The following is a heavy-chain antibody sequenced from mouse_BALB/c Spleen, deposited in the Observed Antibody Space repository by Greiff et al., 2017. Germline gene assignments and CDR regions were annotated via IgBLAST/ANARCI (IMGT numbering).Heavy chain of an antibody. V-gene: IGHV5-6-3*01. CDR3: ARRLRYYFDY. CDR1: GFTFSSYV. J-gene: IGHJ2*01. Sequence: EVKLVESGGGLVQPGGSLKLSCAASGFTFSSYVMSWVRQTPDKRLELVATINSNGGSTYYPDSVKGRFTISRDNAKNTLYLQMSSLKSEDTAMYYCARRLRYYFDYWGQGTTLTVSS. D-gene: IGHD1-1*01. CDR2: INSNGGST.